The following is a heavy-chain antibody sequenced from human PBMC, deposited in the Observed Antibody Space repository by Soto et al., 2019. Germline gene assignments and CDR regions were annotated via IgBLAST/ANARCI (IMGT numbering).Heavy chain of an antibody. CDR2: INPSGGST. CDR1: GYTFTSYY. Sequence: QVQLVQSGAEVKKPGASVKVSCKASGYTFTSYYMHWVRHAPGQGLEWMGIINPSGGSTSYAQNSQREGTMTRDKSTSTVYMKLSSLRSEDTAVYYCDIKPRKTGKSITDYWGQGTLVTVSS. D-gene: IGHD1-1*01. J-gene: IGHJ4*02. V-gene: IGHV1-46*03. CDR3: DIKPRKTGKSITDY.